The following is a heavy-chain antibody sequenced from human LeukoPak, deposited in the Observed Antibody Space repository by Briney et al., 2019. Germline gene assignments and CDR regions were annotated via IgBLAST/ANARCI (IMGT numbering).Heavy chain of an antibody. CDR1: GYSISSGYY. D-gene: IGHD3-16*01. CDR3: ARVGAQDYVWGSPYGSYFDY. Sequence: PSETLSLTCTVSGYSISSGYYWGWIRPPPGKGLEWIGSIYHSGSTYYNPSLKSRVTISVDTSKNQFSLKLSSVTAADTAVYYCARVGAQDYVWGSPYGSYFDYWGQGTLVTVSS. CDR2: IYHSGST. V-gene: IGHV4-38-2*02. J-gene: IGHJ4*02.